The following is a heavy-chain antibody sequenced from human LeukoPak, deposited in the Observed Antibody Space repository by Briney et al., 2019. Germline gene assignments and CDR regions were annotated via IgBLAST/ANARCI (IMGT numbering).Heavy chain of an antibody. V-gene: IGHV3-9*01. D-gene: IGHD6-13*01. CDR1: GFTFDDYA. CDR3: AKDKGYIGEDAFDI. CDR2: ISWNSGSI. Sequence: GGSLRLSCAASGFTFDDYAMHWVRQAPGKGLEWCSGISWNSGSIGYADSVKGRFTISRDNARNSLYLQMNILRAEDTALYYCAKDKGYIGEDAFDIWGQGTMVTVSS. J-gene: IGHJ3*02.